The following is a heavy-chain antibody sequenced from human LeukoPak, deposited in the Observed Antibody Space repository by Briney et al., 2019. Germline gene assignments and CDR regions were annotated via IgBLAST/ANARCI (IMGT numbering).Heavy chain of an antibody. D-gene: IGHD3-3*01. J-gene: IGHJ3*02. CDR1: GFTFSSYG. CDR2: IRYDGSNK. V-gene: IGHV3-30*02. Sequence: GGSLRLSCAASGFTFSSYGMHWVRQAPGKGLEWVAFIRYDGSNKYYADSVEGRFTISRDNSKNTLYLQMNSLRAEDTAVYYCAKDQSYDFWSGYYPGAFDIWGQGTMVTVSS. CDR3: AKDQSYDFWSGYYPGAFDI.